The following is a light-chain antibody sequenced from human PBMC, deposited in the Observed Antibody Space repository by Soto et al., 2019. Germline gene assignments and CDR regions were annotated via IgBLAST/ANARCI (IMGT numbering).Light chain of an antibody. J-gene: IGKJ1*01. CDR1: QSISVW. Sequence: DIQMTQSPSTLSASVGDRVTIACRASQSISVWLAWYQQKAGKAPNLLIYKASRLESGVPSRFSGSGSETEFTLTISGLQPGDSETYYCQQYNSYYPTFGQGTKVDI. CDR3: QQYNSYYPT. V-gene: IGKV1-5*03. CDR2: KAS.